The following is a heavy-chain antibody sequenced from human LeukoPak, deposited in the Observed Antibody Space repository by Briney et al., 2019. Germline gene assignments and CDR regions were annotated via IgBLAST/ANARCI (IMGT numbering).Heavy chain of an antibody. CDR3: ARGLTGAVFDF. CDR1: GFTFSSYW. D-gene: IGHD1-26*01. J-gene: IGHJ4*02. V-gene: IGHV3-74*01. CDR2: ITSDGSST. Sequence: GGSLRLSCAASGFTFSSYWMHWVRQAPGKGLVCVSRITSDGSSTSYADSVRGRFTISRDNAKNTVYLQMNDLRAEDTAVYYCARGLTGAVFDFWGQGTLVTVSS.